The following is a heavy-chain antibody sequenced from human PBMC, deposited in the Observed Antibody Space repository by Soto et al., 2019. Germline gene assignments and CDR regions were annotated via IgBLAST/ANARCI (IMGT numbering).Heavy chain of an antibody. CDR2: ITPGFGSG. D-gene: IGHD1-26*01. J-gene: IGHJ5*02. CDR3: ARLTGSYQLGKCFDP. Sequence: QVQLGQSGAEVKEPGSSVNVSCKASGGTFSSYTISWVRQAPGQGFEWMGGITPGFGSGNYAQKFQGRVTITADKSTRTVYMALSSLTSADTALYYCARLTGSYQLGKCFDPWGQGTLVTVSS. CDR1: GGTFSSYT. V-gene: IGHV1-69*06.